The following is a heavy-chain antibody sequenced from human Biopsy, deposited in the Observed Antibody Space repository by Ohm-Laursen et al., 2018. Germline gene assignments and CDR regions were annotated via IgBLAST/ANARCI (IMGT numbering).Heavy chain of an antibody. CDR3: ARHPTGFWFDP. CDR2: IYNTETT. CDR1: GGSISSSTTYY. V-gene: IGHV4-39*01. J-gene: IGHJ5*02. Sequence: TLSLTCPVSGGSISSSTTYYWAWLRQPPGKGLEWIGSIYNTETTFYNPSLESRVTISVDTSKNQFSLKVTSVTAADTALYFCARHPTGFWFDPWGHGTLVTVSS.